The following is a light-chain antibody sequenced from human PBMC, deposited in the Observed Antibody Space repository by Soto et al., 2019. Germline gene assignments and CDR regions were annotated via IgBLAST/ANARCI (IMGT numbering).Light chain of an antibody. J-gene: IGKJ2*01. V-gene: IGKV3-11*01. CDR3: QPRSNWPPST. CDR2: DAS. Sequence: EVVWTQSPATLSLTPGERATLSCRASQSVSSYLAWYQQKPGQAPRLLIYDASNRATGIPARFSGSGSGTDFTLTISSLEPEDFAVYSCQPRSNWPPSTFGQGTKVDIK. CDR1: QSVSSY.